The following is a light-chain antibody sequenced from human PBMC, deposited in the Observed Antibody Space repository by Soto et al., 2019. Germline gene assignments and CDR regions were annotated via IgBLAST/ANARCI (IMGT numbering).Light chain of an antibody. CDR3: AAWDDSLNGYV. J-gene: IGLJ1*01. CDR2: SNN. V-gene: IGLV1-44*01. Sequence: QSVLTQPPSTSGTPGQRVTISCSGSSSNIGSNTVNWYQHLPGTAPKLLIYSNNRRPSGVPDRFSGSKSGTSASLAVSGLQSEDEADYYCAAWDDSLNGYVFGTGTRSPS. CDR1: SSNIGSNT.